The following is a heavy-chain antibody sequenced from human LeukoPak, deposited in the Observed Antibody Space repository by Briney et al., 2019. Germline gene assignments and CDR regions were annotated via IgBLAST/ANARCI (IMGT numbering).Heavy chain of an antibody. D-gene: IGHD2-8*02. CDR3: ARDRLCTFTCPSRLGAFDT. J-gene: IGHJ3*02. CDR2: ISDYGAIT. CDR1: GFTFSNYA. Sequence: GGSLRLSCLASGFTFSNYAMYWVRQAPGKGLEYVSAISDYGAITYYSNSVKGRFIISRDNSRNTLYLQMGRLRVEDMAVYFCARDRLCTFTCPSRLGAFDTWGQGTMVTVSS. V-gene: IGHV3-64*01.